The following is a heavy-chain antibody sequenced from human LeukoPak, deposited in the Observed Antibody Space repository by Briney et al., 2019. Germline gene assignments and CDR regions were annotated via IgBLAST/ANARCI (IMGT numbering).Heavy chain of an antibody. Sequence: ASETLSLTCAVYGGSFSGYYWNWIRQPPGKGLEWIGEINHSGSTNYNPSLKSRVTISVDTSKNQFSLKLSSVTAADTAVYYCASSTSLNYYYGMDVWGQGTTVTVSS. CDR2: INHSGST. CDR3: ASSTSLNYYYGMDV. J-gene: IGHJ6*02. V-gene: IGHV4-34*01. CDR1: GGSFSGYY. D-gene: IGHD2-2*01.